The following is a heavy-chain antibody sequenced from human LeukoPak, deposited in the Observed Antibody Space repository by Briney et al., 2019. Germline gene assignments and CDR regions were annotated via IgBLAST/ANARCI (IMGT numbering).Heavy chain of an antibody. CDR2: INHSGST. Sequence: SETLSLTCAVYGGSFSGYYWSWIRQPPGKGLEWIGEINHSGSTNYDPSLKSRVTISVDTSKNQFSLKLSSVTAADTAVYYCAIWFGELYYYYGMDVWGQGTTVTVSS. CDR3: AIWFGELYYYYGMDV. CDR1: GGSFSGYY. D-gene: IGHD3-10*01. V-gene: IGHV4-34*01. J-gene: IGHJ6*02.